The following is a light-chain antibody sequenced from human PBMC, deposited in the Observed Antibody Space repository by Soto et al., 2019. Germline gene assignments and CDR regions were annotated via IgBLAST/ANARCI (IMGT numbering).Light chain of an antibody. V-gene: IGKV1-39*01. J-gene: IGKJ2*01. CDR3: QQSFSTPYT. CDR1: QNINKY. Sequence: DIQTTQPPSSLSASVRDGVTIPCRAIQNINKYLNWYQQRSGRAPRLLIHTASSLHSGVPPRFSGSGSGSDFTLTISTLQPEDLATYFCQQSFSTPYTFGQGTKVDI. CDR2: TAS.